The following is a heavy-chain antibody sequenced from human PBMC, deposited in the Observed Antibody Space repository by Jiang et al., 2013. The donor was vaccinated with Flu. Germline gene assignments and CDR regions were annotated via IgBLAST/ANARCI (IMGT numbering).Heavy chain of an antibody. CDR3: ARGGGRDPQYYGMDV. Sequence: TLSLTCTVSGGSISSYYWSWIRQPPGKGLEWIGYIYYSGSTNYNPSLKSRVTISVDTSKNQFSLKLSSVTAADTAVYYCARGGGRDPQYYGMDVWGQGTTVTVSS. V-gene: IGHV4-59*01. J-gene: IGHJ6*02. CDR2: IYYSGST. CDR1: GGSISSYY. D-gene: IGHD1-26*01.